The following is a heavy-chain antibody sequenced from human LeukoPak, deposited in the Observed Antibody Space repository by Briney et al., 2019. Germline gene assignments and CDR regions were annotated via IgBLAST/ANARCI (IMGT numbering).Heavy chain of an antibody. CDR1: GGSISSYY. D-gene: IGHD3-3*01. CDR2: IYTSGST. V-gene: IGHV4-4*07. CDR3: ARSLAGPWSGYFFDY. J-gene: IGHJ4*02. Sequence: PSETLSLTCTVSGGSISSYYWSWIRRPAGKGLEWIGRIYTSGSTNYNPSLKSRVTISVDTSKNQFSLKLSSVTAADTAVYYCARSLAGPWSGYFFDYWGQGTLVTVSS.